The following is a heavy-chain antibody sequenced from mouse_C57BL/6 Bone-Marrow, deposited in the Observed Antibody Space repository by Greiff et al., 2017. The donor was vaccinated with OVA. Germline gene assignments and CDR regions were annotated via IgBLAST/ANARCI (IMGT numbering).Heavy chain of an antibody. CDR3: ARPFDGYYSYWYFDV. CDR1: GFTFSDYY. J-gene: IGHJ1*03. CDR2: ISNGGGST. Sequence: EVMLVESGGGLVQPGGSLKLSCAASGFTFSDYYMYWVRQTPEKRLEWVAYISNGGGSTYYPDTVKGRFTISRDNAKNTLYLQMSRLKSEDTAMYYCARPFDGYYSYWYFDVWGTGTTVTVSS. D-gene: IGHD2-3*01. V-gene: IGHV5-12*01.